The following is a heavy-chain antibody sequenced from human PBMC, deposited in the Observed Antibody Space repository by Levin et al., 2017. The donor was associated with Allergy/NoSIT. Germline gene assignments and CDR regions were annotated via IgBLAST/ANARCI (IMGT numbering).Heavy chain of an antibody. CDR3: ARGDCSSTSCSTPNKNWFDP. Sequence: GGSLRLSCAASGFTFSTYAMSWVRQAPGQGLEWVSAISGSGGSTYYPDSVKGRFTISRVNSKDTLYRQMNSLRAEDTAVYYCARGDCSSTSCSTPNKNWFDPWGQGTLVTVSS. J-gene: IGHJ5*02. CDR2: ISGSGGST. CDR1: GFTFSTYA. D-gene: IGHD2-2*01. V-gene: IGHV3-23*01.